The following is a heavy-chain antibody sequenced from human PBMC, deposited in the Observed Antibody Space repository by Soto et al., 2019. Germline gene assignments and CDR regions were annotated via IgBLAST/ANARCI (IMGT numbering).Heavy chain of an antibody. CDR1: GSTFIS. V-gene: IGHV1-3*01. Sequence: ASVKVSCKASGSTFISWVRQAPGQRLEWMGWINAGNDNTKYSQKFQGRVTITRDTSASTAYMELSSLRSEDTAVYYRTSGAALYAFDIWGQGTMVTVSS. D-gene: IGHD3-10*01. CDR2: INAGNDNT. CDR3: TSGAALYAFDI. J-gene: IGHJ3*02.